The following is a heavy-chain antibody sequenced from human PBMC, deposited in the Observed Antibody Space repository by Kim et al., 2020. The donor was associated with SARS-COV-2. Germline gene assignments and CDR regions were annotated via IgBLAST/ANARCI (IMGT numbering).Heavy chain of an antibody. D-gene: IGHD3-10*01. CDR1: GYTLTELS. CDR2: FDPEDGET. Sequence: ASVKVSCKVSGYTLTELSMHWVRQAPGKGLEWMGGFDPEDGETIYAQKFQGRVTMTEDTSTDTAYMELSSLRSEDTAVYYCATGITMVRGVIIPVYYFDYWGQGTLVTVSS. CDR3: ATGITMVRGVIIPVYYFDY. V-gene: IGHV1-24*01. J-gene: IGHJ4*02.